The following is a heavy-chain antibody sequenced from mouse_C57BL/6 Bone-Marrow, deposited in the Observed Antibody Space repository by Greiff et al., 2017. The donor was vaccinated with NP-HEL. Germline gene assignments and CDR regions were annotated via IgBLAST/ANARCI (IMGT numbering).Heavy chain of an antibody. Sequence: VQLQQSGAELVKPGASVKLSCTASGFNINDYYMHWVKQSPEQGLEWIGRIGPEDGETKYAPKFPGKATITADTSSNTAYLQLRSLRSEDTAVYYCAYMVTTHYFDYWGQGTTLTVSS. CDR3: AYMVTTHYFDY. J-gene: IGHJ2*01. D-gene: IGHD2-2*01. CDR2: IGPEDGET. CDR1: GFNINDYY. V-gene: IGHV14-2*01.